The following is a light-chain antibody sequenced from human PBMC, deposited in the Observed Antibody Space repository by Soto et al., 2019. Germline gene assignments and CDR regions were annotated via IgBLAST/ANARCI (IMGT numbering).Light chain of an antibody. J-gene: IGKJ4*01. CDR2: GAS. CDR3: PQSFITPPCT. V-gene: IGKV1-39*01. CDR1: QSTSTY. Sequence: DIQMTQSPSSLSASIGDRITITCRASQSTSTYLNWYQQEPGKDPNLLIYGASTLPSGVPSRFSGRGSASDFTLTISSLEPEDLATYSCPQSFITPPCTFGGGTKVEIK.